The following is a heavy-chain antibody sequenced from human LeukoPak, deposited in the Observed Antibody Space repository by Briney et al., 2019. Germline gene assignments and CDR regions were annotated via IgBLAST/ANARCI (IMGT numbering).Heavy chain of an antibody. CDR1: GYTFTGYY. Sequence: ASVNVSCKASGYTFTGYYMHWVRQAPGQGLEWMGWINPSSGGTNYAQKFQGRVTMTRDTSISTAYMELSRLRSGDTAVYYCARDPAQIVGATTHYYYYGMDVWGQGTTVTVSS. CDR2: INPSSGGT. CDR3: ARDPAQIVGATTHYYYYGMDV. V-gene: IGHV1-2*02. J-gene: IGHJ6*02. D-gene: IGHD1-26*01.